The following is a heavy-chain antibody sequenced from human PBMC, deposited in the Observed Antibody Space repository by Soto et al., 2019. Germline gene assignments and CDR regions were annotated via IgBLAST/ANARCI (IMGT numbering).Heavy chain of an antibody. CDR3: AGAGGDYYGSGSLDY. CDR2: IIPILGIA. J-gene: IGHJ4*02. Sequence: QVQLVQSGAEVKKPGSSVKVSCKASGGTFSSYTISWVRQAPGQGLEWMGRIIPILGIANYAQKFQGRDTITGDKSTSTAYLELGSLRSEDTAVYDCAGAGGDYYGSGSLDYWGQGTLVTVSS. V-gene: IGHV1-69*02. D-gene: IGHD3-10*01. CDR1: GGTFSSYT.